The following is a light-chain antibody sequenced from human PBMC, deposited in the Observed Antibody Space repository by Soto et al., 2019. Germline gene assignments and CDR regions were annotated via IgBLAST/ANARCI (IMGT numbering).Light chain of an antibody. Sequence: DIQMTQSPSTLSASIGDRVTITCRASQSLSTWLAWFQQKPGKAPKGLIYKVSGLESGVTPRFSGSGSETVFTLTINSLQLYDFATYYCLQYKTYPWTFGQGTKVEIK. CDR1: QSLSTW. CDR3: LQYKTYPWT. J-gene: IGKJ1*01. V-gene: IGKV1-5*03. CDR2: KVS.